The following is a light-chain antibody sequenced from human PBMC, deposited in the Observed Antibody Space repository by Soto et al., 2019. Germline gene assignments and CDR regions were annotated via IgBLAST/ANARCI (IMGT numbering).Light chain of an antibody. CDR2: DAS. J-gene: IGKJ4*01. V-gene: IGKV3-15*01. Sequence: MTQSPATLSVSPGERATLSCRASQFIGSNLAWYQQKPGEAPRLLMYDASSRATGIPARFRGSGSGTEFALTISSLQSEDFAIYYCQQYNNWPPLTFGGGTKVEIK. CDR1: QFIGSN. CDR3: QQYNNWPPLT.